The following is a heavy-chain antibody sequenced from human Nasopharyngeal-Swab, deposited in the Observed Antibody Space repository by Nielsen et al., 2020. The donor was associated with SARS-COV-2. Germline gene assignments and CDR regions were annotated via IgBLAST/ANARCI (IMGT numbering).Heavy chain of an antibody. V-gene: IGHV4-39*02. CDR1: TFSSYA. CDR3: ARDDPGQLWLYYFDY. D-gene: IGHD5-18*01. J-gene: IGHJ4*02. Sequence: TFSSYAMSWVRQAPGKGLEWIGSIYYSGSTYYNPSLKSRVTISVDTSKNQFSLKLSSVTAADTAVYYCARDDPGQLWLYYFDYWGQGTLVTVSS. CDR2: IYYSGST.